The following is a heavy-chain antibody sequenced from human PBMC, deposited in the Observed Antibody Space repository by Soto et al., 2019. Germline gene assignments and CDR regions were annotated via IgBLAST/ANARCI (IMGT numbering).Heavy chain of an antibody. CDR2: ISSSSSYI. CDR1: GFTFSSYS. V-gene: IGHV3-21*01. D-gene: IGHD6-13*01. J-gene: IGHJ6*02. Sequence: EVQLVESGGGLVKPGGSLRLSCAASGFTFSSYSMNWVRQAPGKGPEWVSSISSSSSYIYYADSVKGRFTISRDNAKNSLYLQMNSLRAEDTAVYYCARVAAVYGMDVWGQGTTVTVSS. CDR3: ARVAAVYGMDV.